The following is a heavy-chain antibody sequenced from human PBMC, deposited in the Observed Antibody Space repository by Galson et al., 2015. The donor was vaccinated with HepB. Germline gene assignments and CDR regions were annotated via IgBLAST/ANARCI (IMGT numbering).Heavy chain of an antibody. CDR3: ARAGRFYGSGSLGADF. J-gene: IGHJ4*02. V-gene: IGHV3-21*01. Sequence: SLRLSCAASGFTFSSYSMNWVRQAPGKGLEWVSSISSSSTYIYYADSVEGRFTISRDNAKNSLYLQMNNLRAEDTAVYFCARAGRFYGSGSLGADFWGQGTLVTVSS. D-gene: IGHD3-10*01. CDR2: ISSSSTYI. CDR1: GFTFSSYS.